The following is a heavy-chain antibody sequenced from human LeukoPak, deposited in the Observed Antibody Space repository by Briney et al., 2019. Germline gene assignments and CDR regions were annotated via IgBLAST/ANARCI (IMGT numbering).Heavy chain of an antibody. CDR1: GFIFTNFA. J-gene: IGHJ3*02. D-gene: IGHD4-17*01. V-gene: IGHV3-30*04. Sequence: GSLRLSCAASGFIFTNFAMHWVRQAPGKGLEWVAVISNDERNKYYAESVKGRFTISRDNSKNTLYLQMNSLRAEDTAVYYCARDFRTVTGTDAFDIWGQGTMVTVSS. CDR3: ARDFRTVTGTDAFDI. CDR2: ISNDERNK.